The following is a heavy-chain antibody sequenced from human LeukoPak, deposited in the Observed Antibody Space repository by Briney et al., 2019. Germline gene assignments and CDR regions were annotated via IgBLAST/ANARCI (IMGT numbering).Heavy chain of an antibody. Sequence: PGGSLRLSCTASGFTFGDYAMSWFRQAPGKGLEWVAVISYDGSNKYYTDSVKGRFTISRDNSKNTLYLQMNSLRVEDTAVYYCARGSGYSYGFTGRERTKSRLDYWGQGTLVTVSS. J-gene: IGHJ4*02. CDR2: ISYDGSNK. V-gene: IGHV3-30*04. D-gene: IGHD5-18*01. CDR3: ARGSGYSYGFTGRERTKSRLDY. CDR1: GFTFGDYA.